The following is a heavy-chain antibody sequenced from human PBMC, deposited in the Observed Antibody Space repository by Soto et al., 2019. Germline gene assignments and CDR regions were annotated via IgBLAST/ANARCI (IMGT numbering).Heavy chain of an antibody. CDR1: GFTFRDYG. V-gene: IGHV3-33*08. CDR3: ATPRNGDDYFGLDV. D-gene: IGHD2-8*01. J-gene: IGHJ6*02. Sequence: QVQLVESGGGVVQPGRSLRLSCGASGFTFRDYGMHWVRQAPGKGLEWVAVIWNDGSNEEYAESVKGRFTISRDNSKDTLYLQMNSLRSEDTGVYFCATPRNGDDYFGLDVWGQGTTVIVYS. CDR2: IWNDGSNE.